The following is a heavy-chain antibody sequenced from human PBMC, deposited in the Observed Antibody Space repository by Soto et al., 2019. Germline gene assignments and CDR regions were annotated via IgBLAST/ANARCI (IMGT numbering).Heavy chain of an antibody. J-gene: IGHJ3*02. V-gene: IGHV3-30*18. Sequence: GGSLRLPCAASGFTFSSYGMHRVRQAPGKGLEWVAVISYDGSNKYYADSVKGRFTISRDNSKNTLYLQMNSLRAEDTAVYYCAKLVYCSGGSCYTGDAFDIWGQGTMVTVSS. CDR1: GFTFSSYG. CDR3: AKLVYCSGGSCYTGDAFDI. CDR2: ISYDGSNK. D-gene: IGHD2-15*01.